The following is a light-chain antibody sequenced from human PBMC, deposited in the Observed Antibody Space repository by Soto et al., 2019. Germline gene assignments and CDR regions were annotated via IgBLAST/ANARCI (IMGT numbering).Light chain of an antibody. Sequence: DRQKPQTPSAVAASVGERVTIPCRASHSIGSWLAWYQQNPGKAPKLLSYKASSLESGVPSRFRGSGSGTEFTLTISSLQPDDLETYYCQQYNSYSRTFGQGTKVDIK. J-gene: IGKJ1*01. V-gene: IGKV1-5*03. CDR3: QQYNSYSRT. CDR1: HSIGSW. CDR2: KAS.